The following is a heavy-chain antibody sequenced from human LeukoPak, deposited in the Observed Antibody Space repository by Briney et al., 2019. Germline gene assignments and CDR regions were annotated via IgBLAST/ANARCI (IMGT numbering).Heavy chain of an antibody. CDR1: GFTFSSYE. D-gene: IGHD1-26*01. J-gene: IGHJ4*02. CDR3: AREVVGTTSEFDY. CDR2: ISGSVSTI. V-gene: IGHV3-48*03. Sequence: GGSLRLSCAASGFTFSSYEMNWVRQAPGKGLEWVSYISGSVSTIYYADSVKGRFTISRDNAKNSLYLQMNSLRAEDTAVYYCAREVVGTTSEFDYWGQGTLVTVSS.